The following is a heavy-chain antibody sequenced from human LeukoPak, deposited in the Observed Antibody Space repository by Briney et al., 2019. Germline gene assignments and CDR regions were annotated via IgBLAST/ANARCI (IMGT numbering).Heavy chain of an antibody. CDR3: VKRPGGIAAPYYFDY. V-gene: IGHV3-23*01. CDR1: GFTSSSYG. Sequence: GGSLRLSCAASAASGFTSSSYGMSWVRQASGKGLEWVSSITGSGASTFYADSVKGRFTISRDNFKDTLYLQMSSLRTEDTAVYYCVKRPGGIAAPYYFDYWGQGTLVTVSS. J-gene: IGHJ4*02. CDR2: ITGSGAST. D-gene: IGHD6-6*01.